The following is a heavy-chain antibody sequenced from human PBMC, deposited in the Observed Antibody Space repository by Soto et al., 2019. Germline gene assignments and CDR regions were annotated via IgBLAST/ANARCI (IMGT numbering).Heavy chain of an antibody. CDR1: GGSFSGYY. Sequence: SETLSLTCAVYGGSFSGYYWSWIRQPPGKGLEWIGEINHSGSTNYNPSLKSRVTISVDTSKNQFSLKLSSVTAADTAVYYCARVGYYYDSSEGFDYWGQGTLVTGSS. V-gene: IGHV4-34*01. CDR2: INHSGST. J-gene: IGHJ4*02. CDR3: ARVGYYYDSSEGFDY. D-gene: IGHD3-22*01.